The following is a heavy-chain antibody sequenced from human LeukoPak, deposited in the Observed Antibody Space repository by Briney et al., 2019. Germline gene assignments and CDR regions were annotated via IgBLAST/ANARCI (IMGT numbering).Heavy chain of an antibody. Sequence: GASVKVSCKASGYTSTGYYMHWVRQAPGQGLEWMGWINPNSGGTNYAQKFQGRVTMTRDTSISTAYMELSRLRSDDTAVYYCATSQRNSGWYYFDYWGQGTLVTVSS. D-gene: IGHD6-19*01. J-gene: IGHJ4*02. CDR3: ATSQRNSGWYYFDY. CDR1: GYTSTGYY. CDR2: INPNSGGT. V-gene: IGHV1-2*02.